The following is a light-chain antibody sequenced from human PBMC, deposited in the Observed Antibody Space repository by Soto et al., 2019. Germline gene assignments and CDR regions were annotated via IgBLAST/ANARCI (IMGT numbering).Light chain of an antibody. CDR1: QSVSSNF. Sequence: EIVLTQSPGTLSLSPGERATLSCRASQSVSSNFLAGYQQKPGQAPRLLIDGASSRATGIPDRFSDSRCRTEFTLTTSRLEREDFAVCCGQQYGGSLFSVGHGTKVHIK. J-gene: IGKJ3*01. V-gene: IGKV3-20*01. CDR3: QQYGGSLFS. CDR2: GAS.